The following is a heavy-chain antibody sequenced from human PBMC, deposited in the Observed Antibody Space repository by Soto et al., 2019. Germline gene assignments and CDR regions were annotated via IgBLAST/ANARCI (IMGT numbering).Heavy chain of an antibody. D-gene: IGHD5-12*01. J-gene: IGHJ4*02. CDR1: GFSLSTSGVG. V-gene: IGHV2-5*02. Sequence: QITLKESGPTLVKPTQTLTLTCTFSGFSLSTSGVGVGWIRQPPGKALEWLALIYWDDDKRYSPSLKSRLTITNDTSKHQVVLTMTNMDPVDTATYYCASSGYDYFGAAFDYWGQGTLVTVSS. CDR3: ASSGYDYFGAAFDY. CDR2: IYWDDDK.